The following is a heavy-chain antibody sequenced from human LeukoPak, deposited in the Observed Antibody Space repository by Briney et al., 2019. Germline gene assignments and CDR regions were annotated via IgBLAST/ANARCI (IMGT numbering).Heavy chain of an antibody. J-gene: IGHJ6*03. CDR2: IYTSGST. CDR1: GGSISSYY. CDR3: AAGGGYPYYYYYMDV. D-gene: IGHD3-22*01. Sequence: SETLSLTCTVSGGSISSYYWSWIRQPAGKGLEWIGRIYTSGSTNYNPSLKSRVTMSVDTSKNQFSLKLSSVTAADTAVYYCAAGGGYPYYYYYMDVWGKGTTVTVSS. V-gene: IGHV4-4*07.